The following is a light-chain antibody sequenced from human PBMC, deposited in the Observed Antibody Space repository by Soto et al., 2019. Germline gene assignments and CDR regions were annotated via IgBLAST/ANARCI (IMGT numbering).Light chain of an antibody. CDR1: SSNIGNNY. V-gene: IGLV1-47*01. J-gene: IGLJ1*01. CDR2: RND. CDR3: AAWDDSLSGSYV. Sequence: QSVLTQPPSASGTPGQRVTVSGSGSSSNIGNNYVFWYQHLPGTAPKLLIYRNDQRPSGVSDRFSGSKSGTSASLAISGLRSEDEADYYCAAWDDSLSGSYVFGTGTKVTVL.